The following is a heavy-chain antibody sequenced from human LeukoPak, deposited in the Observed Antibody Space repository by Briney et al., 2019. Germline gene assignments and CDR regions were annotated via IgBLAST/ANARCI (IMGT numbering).Heavy chain of an antibody. CDR2: IIPIFGTA. CDR3: ARVYSSGGDAFDI. J-gene: IGHJ3*02. D-gene: IGHD6-19*01. V-gene: IGHV1-69*06. CDR1: GGTFSSYA. Sequence: GASVKVSCKASGGTFSSYAISWVRQAPGQGLEWMGGIIPIFGTANYAQKFQGRVTITADKSTSTAYMELSSLRSEDTAVYYCARVYSSGGDAFDIWGQGTMVTVPS.